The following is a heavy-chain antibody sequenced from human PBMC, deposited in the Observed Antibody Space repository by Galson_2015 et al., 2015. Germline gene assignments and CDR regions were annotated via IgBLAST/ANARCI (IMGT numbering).Heavy chain of an antibody. V-gene: IGHV2-5*02. J-gene: IGHJ5*02. CDR2: IYWDDDK. CDR1: GFSLSTSGVG. Sequence: PALVKPTQTLTLTCTFSGFSLSTSGVGVGWIRQPPGKALEWLALIYWDDDKRYSPSLKSRLTITKDTSKNQVVLTMTNMDPVDTATYYCAHGLSSGYLENWFDPWGQGTLVTVSS. CDR3: AHGLSSGYLENWFDP. D-gene: IGHD3-22*01.